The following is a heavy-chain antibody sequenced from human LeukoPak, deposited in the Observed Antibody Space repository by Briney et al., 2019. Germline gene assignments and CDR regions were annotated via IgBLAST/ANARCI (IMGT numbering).Heavy chain of an antibody. Sequence: VASVTVSCKASGGTFSSYAIRWVRQAPGQGIEWMGGLIPIFGTANYAQKFQGRVTITTDESTSTAYMELSSLISEDTAVYYCARVHSTNLEWLSGFDPWGQGTLVTVSS. D-gene: IGHD3-3*01. CDR3: ARVHSTNLEWLSGFDP. CDR1: GGTFSSYA. V-gene: IGHV1-69*05. CDR2: LIPIFGTA. J-gene: IGHJ5*02.